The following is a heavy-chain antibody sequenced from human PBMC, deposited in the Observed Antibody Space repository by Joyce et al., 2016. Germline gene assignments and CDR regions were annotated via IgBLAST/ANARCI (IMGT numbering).Heavy chain of an antibody. CDR1: GSTFNSCT. Sequence: QVQLVQSGAEVKKPGSSVKVSCQDSGSTFNSCTFHWVRQAPGQGLEWLGRITPLLDIRDYAQKLQGRVTITADISTTTVYMDLSRLTCEDTAVYYCTKEGGPGAGGEGFGMDVWGQGTTVTVSS. D-gene: IGHD1-26*01. J-gene: IGHJ6*02. CDR2: ITPLLDIR. V-gene: IGHV1-69*08. CDR3: TKEGGPGAGGEGFGMDV.